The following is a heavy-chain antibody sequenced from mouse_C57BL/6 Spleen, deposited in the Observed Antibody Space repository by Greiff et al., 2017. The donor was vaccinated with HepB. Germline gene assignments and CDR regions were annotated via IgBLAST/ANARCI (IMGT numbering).Heavy chain of an antibody. CDR1: GYTFTDYN. CDR3: ARGIYYGNEGAMDY. D-gene: IGHD2-1*01. V-gene: IGHV1-22*01. Sequence: VQLQQSGPELVKPGASVKMSCKASGYTFTDYNMHWVKQSHGKSLEWIGYINPNNGGTSYNQKFKGKATLTVNKSSSTAYMELRSLTSEDSAVYYCARGIYYGNEGAMDYWGQGTSVTVSS. J-gene: IGHJ4*01. CDR2: INPNNGGT.